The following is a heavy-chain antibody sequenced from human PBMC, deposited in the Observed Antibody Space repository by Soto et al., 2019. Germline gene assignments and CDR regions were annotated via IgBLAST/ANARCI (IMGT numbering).Heavy chain of an antibody. D-gene: IGHD3-9*01. V-gene: IGHV4-39*01. Sequence: QLQLQESGPGLVKPSETLSLTCSVSDDSINSDKYYWGWIRQPPGKGLEWIGSIYYRGNAYYNPSLQTRVTISLDKSKCQFSLKLNYVTAADSAVYFCARLEGLATISYYFDFWGPGALVTVSS. CDR1: DDSINSDKYY. CDR3: ARLEGLATISYYFDF. CDR2: IYYRGNA. J-gene: IGHJ4*02.